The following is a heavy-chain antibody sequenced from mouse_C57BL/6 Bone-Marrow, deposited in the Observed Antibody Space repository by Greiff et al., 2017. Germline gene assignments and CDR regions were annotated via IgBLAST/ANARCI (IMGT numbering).Heavy chain of an antibody. V-gene: IGHV5-4*01. D-gene: IGHD1-1*01. Sequence: EVQLVESGGGLVKPGGSLKLSCAASGFTFSSYAMSWVRQTPEKRLEWVATISDGGSYTYYPDNVKGRFTISRDNAKNNLYLQMSHLKSEDTAMYYCARDYYGSEAYWGQGTLVTVSA. CDR2: ISDGGSYT. J-gene: IGHJ3*01. CDR3: ARDYYGSEAY. CDR1: GFTFSSYA.